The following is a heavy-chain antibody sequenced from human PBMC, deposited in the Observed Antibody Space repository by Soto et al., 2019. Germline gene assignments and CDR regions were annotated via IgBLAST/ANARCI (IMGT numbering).Heavy chain of an antibody. D-gene: IGHD2-2*01. V-gene: IGHV1-69*02. CDR2: IIPILGIA. CDR3: ARSLKSIVVVTPAIDY. CDR1: GGTFSSYT. Sequence: PVKVSCKASGGTFSSYTISWVRQAPGQGLEWMGRIIPILGIANYAQKFQGRVTITADKSTSTAYMELSSLRSEDTAVYYCARSLKSIVVVTPAIDYWGQGTLVTVSS. J-gene: IGHJ4*02.